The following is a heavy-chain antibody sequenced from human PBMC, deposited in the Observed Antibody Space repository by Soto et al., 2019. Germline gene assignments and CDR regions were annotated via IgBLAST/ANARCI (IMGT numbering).Heavy chain of an antibody. Sequence: SVKVSCKASGFTFTSSAMQWVRQARGQRLEWIGWIVVGSGNTNYAQKFQERVTITRDMSTSTAYMELSSLRSEDTAVYYCAADKNRGYYYTDVWGKGTTVTVSS. V-gene: IGHV1-58*02. CDR2: IVVGSGNT. J-gene: IGHJ6*03. CDR3: AADKNRGYYYTDV. D-gene: IGHD2-21*01. CDR1: GFTFTSSA.